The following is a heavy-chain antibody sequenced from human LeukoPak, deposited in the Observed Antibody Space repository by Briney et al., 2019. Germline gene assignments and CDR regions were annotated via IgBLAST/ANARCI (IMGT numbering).Heavy chain of an antibody. J-gene: IGHJ6*03. CDR1: GYTFTGYY. V-gene: IGHV1-8*03. CDR3: AKESIAAYYYYYYMDV. CDR2: MNPNSGNT. Sequence: ASVKVSCKASGYTFTGYYMHWVRQATGQGLEWMGWMNPNSGNTGYAQKFQGRVTITRNTSISTAYMELSSLRSEDTAVYYCAKESIAAYYYYYYMDVWGKGTTVTISS. D-gene: IGHD6-6*01.